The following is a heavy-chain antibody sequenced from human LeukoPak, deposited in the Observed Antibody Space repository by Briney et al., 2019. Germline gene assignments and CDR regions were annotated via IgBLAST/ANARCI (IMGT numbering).Heavy chain of an antibody. V-gene: IGHV3-23*01. Sequence: GRSLRLSCAASGFTFSSYAMSWVRQAPGKGLEWVSAISGSGGSTYYADSVKGRFTISRDNSKNTLYLQMNSLRAEDTAVYYCAKAPGGYYDSSEFDYWGQGTLVTVSS. CDR1: GFTFSSYA. CDR2: ISGSGGST. D-gene: IGHD3-22*01. J-gene: IGHJ4*02. CDR3: AKAPGGYYDSSEFDY.